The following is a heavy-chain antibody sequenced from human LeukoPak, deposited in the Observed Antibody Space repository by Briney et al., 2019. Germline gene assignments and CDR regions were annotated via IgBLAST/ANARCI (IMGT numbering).Heavy chain of an antibody. CDR1: GFTFSSYA. V-gene: IGHV3-30*04. J-gene: IGHJ4*02. D-gene: IGHD5-24*01. CDR3: ARGTLPIQMATIFTVAPTEIDY. CDR2: ISYDGSNK. Sequence: GGSLRLSCAASGFTFSSYAMHWVCQAPGKGLEWVAVISYDGSNKYYADSVKGRFTISRDNSKNTLYLQMNSLRAEDTAVYYCARGTLPIQMATIFTVAPTEIDYWGQGTLVTVSS.